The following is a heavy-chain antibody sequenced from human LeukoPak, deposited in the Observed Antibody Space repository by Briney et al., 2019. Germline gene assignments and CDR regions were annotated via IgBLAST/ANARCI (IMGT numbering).Heavy chain of an antibody. CDR1: GFTFSSYL. Sequence: PGGSLRLSCAASGFTFSSYLMSWVRQAPGKGLEWVANIKQDGSEKYYVDSVKGRFTISRDNAKNSLYLQMNSLRAEDTAVYYCARDYDFWSGYYDYWGQGTLVTVSS. D-gene: IGHD3-3*01. CDR2: IKQDGSEK. V-gene: IGHV3-7*01. CDR3: ARDYDFWSGYYDY. J-gene: IGHJ4*02.